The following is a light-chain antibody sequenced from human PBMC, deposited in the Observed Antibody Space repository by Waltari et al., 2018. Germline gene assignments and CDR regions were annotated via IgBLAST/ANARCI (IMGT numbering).Light chain of an antibody. CDR2: DVS. CDR1: SSDVGGYNY. V-gene: IGLV2-14*03. Sequence: QSALTQPASVSGPPGQSITISCTGTSSDVGGYNYVSWYQQHPGKAPKLMIYDVSNRPSGVSNRFSGSKSGNTASLTISGLQAEDEADYYCSSYTSSSVVVFGGGTKLTVL. J-gene: IGLJ2*01. CDR3: SSYTSSSVVV.